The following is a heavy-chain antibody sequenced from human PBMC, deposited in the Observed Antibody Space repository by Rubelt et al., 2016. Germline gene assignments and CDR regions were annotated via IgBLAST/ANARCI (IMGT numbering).Heavy chain of an antibody. CDR3: AKGLREGPYYYGMDV. CDR2: INAGNGNT. CDR1: GYTFTSYA. V-gene: IGHV1-3*01. D-gene: IGHD1-26*01. J-gene: IGHJ6*02. Sequence: QVQLVQSGAEVKKPGASVKVSCKASGYTFTSYAMHWVRQAPGQRLEWMGWINAGNGNTKYSQKFQGRVTITRDTSASTAYMERSSLRSEDTAVYYCAKGLREGPYYYGMDVWGQGTTVTVSS.